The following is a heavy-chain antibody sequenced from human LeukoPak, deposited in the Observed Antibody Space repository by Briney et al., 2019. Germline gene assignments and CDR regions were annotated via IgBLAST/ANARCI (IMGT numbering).Heavy chain of an antibody. Sequence: GGSLRLSCSASGFTFSSYAMSWVRQAPGKGLEWVSATSGSGGSTYYADSVKGQFTISRDNSKNTLYLQMNSLRAEDTAVYYCAKGHFDWLLLDFFDYWGQGTLVTVSS. CDR1: GFTFSSYA. J-gene: IGHJ4*02. D-gene: IGHD3-9*01. V-gene: IGHV3-23*01. CDR2: TSGSGGST. CDR3: AKGHFDWLLLDFFDY.